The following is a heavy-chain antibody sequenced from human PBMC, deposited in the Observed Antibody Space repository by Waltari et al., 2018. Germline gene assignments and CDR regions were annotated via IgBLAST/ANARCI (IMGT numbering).Heavy chain of an antibody. CDR1: GGPISSGSYY. Sequence: QVQLQESGPGLVKPSQTLSLTCTVSGGPISSGSYYWRWIRQPAGKGRGWCGRNYTSGSTNYNPTLKSRVTISVDTSKNQFSLKLSSVTAADTAVYYCARVFRGYFDYWGQGTLVTVSS. D-gene: IGHD3-10*02. CDR2: NYTSGST. V-gene: IGHV4-61*02. J-gene: IGHJ4*02. CDR3: ARVFRGYFDY.